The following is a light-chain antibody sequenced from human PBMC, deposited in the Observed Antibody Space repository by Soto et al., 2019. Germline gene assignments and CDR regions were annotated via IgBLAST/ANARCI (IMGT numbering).Light chain of an antibody. V-gene: IGKV3-15*01. J-gene: IGKJ1*01. CDR1: QSVSSK. CDR3: QQYNSWLWT. CDR2: GAS. Sequence: EIVMTQSPATLSLSTGEGATLSCGASQSVSSKLAWYQQKPGQAPRLLIYGASTRATGIPARFSGSGSGTEFTLIISSLQSEDSAVYYCQQYNSWLWTFGQGTKVDI.